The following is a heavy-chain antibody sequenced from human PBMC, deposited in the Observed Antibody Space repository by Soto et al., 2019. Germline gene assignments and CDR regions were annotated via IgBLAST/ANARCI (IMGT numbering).Heavy chain of an antibody. CDR2: INPSIGST. CDR1: GYTFNTYN. CDR3: ARLYSGSRLDY. Sequence: QVQLVQSGAEVKKPGASVKVSCKASGYTFNTYNMYWVRQAPGQGLEWMGVINPSIGSTNYAQKFQGRVIITRDTSTSTVYMELSTLRSDDTAVYYCARLYSGSRLDYWGQGTLVTVSS. V-gene: IGHV1-46*02. D-gene: IGHD1-26*01. J-gene: IGHJ4*02.